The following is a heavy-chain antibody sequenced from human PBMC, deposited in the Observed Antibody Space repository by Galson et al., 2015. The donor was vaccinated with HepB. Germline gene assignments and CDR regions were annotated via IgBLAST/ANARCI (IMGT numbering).Heavy chain of an antibody. J-gene: IGHJ1*01. V-gene: IGHV1-8*01. Sequence: SVKVSCKASGYTFTSHDINWVRQAAGQGLEWMGWMNPNSGNAAYAQKFQGRVTMTRDISINTTYMELSSLKSDDTAVYYCASLTTATSLHDEYFQYWGQGTLVTVSS. D-gene: IGHD4-11*01. CDR3: ASLTTATSLHDEYFQY. CDR2: MNPNSGNA. CDR1: GYTFTSHD.